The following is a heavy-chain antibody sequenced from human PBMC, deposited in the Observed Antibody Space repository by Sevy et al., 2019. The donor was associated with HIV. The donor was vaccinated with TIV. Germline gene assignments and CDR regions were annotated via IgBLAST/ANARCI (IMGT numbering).Heavy chain of an antibody. J-gene: IGHJ4*02. CDR3: ARDVRGEGIRPGDLDY. V-gene: IGHV3-33*01. D-gene: IGHD3-10*02. CDR2: IWNDGSNK. Sequence: GGSLRLSCAASGFTFSDYGMQWVRQAPGKGLEWVAVIWNDGSNKYYADSVKGRFTTSRDNSSITLYLQMNSLRAEDTAVYYCARDVRGEGIRPGDLDYWGQGTLVTVSS. CDR1: GFTFSDYG.